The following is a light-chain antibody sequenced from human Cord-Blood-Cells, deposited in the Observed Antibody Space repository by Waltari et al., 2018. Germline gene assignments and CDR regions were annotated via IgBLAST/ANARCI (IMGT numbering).Light chain of an antibody. V-gene: IGLV2-11*01. CDR1: SSDVGGYNY. J-gene: IGLJ2*01. CDR2: DFS. Sequence: QSALTQPRSVSGSPGQSVTIPCTGTSSDVGGYNYVSWYQQHPGKAPKLMIYDFSKRPSGVPDRCSGSRSGSTASLTIAGLQAEDEADYYCCSYAGSYTVVFGGGTKLTVL. CDR3: CSYAGSYTVV.